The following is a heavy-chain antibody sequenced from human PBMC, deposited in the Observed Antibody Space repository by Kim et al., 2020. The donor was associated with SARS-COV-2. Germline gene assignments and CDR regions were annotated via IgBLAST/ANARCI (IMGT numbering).Heavy chain of an antibody. J-gene: IGHJ4*02. V-gene: IGHV4-59*09. D-gene: IGHD3-10*01. CDR3: ARGRYGSGTYNFDY. Sequence: SPSLKRRVTISVDTSKNQFCLKVNSVTAADTAVYYCARGRYGSGTYNFDYWGQGTLVTVSS.